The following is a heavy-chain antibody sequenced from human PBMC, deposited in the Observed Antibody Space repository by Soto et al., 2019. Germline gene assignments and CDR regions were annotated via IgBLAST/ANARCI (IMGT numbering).Heavy chain of an antibody. CDR2: ISYDGSDK. V-gene: IGHV3-30-3*01. CDR1: GFTFSGYA. Sequence: QVQLVESGGGVVQPGRCLRLSCAASGFTFSGYAMHWVRQAPGKGLEWVAFISYDGSDKFYADSVKGRFIISRDNSKNTLYLQMNSLRAEDTAVYYCARERDSFDDWGQGTLVMVSS. CDR3: ARERDSFDD. J-gene: IGHJ4*02. D-gene: IGHD2-15*01.